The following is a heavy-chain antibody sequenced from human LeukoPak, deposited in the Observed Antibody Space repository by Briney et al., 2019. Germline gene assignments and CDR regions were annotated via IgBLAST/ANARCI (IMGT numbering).Heavy chain of an antibody. D-gene: IGHD3-3*01. CDR2: ISYDGTNK. CDR1: GFTFSSYG. Sequence: GGSLRLSCVGSGFTFSSYGMHWVRQAPGKGLEWVAVISYDGTNKYYADSVKGRFTISRDKSKNTLYLQMNSLKTEDTAVYYCISYAFWSAKTVYWGQGTLVTVSS. V-gene: IGHV3-30*03. J-gene: IGHJ4*02. CDR3: ISYAFWSAKTVY.